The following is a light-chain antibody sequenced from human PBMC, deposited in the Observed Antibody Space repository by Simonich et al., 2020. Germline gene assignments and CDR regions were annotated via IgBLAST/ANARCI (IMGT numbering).Light chain of an antibody. J-gene: IGKJ2*01. Sequence: DIVMTQSPDSLAVSLGERATINCKSSQSVLYSSNNKNYLAWYQQKPGQPPKLLIYWAPTRESGVPDRFSGSGSGTDFTLIISSLQAEDVAVYYCQQYYSTPNTFGQGTKLEIK. CDR3: QQYYSTPNT. V-gene: IGKV4-1*01. CDR1: QSVLYSSNNKNY. CDR2: WAP.